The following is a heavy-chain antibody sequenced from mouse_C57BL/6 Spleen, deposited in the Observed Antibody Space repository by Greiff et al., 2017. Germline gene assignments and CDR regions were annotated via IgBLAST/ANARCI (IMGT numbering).Heavy chain of an antibody. CDR2: INPSSGYT. V-gene: IGHV1-7*01. CDR1: GYTFTSYW. D-gene: IGHD2-5*01. J-gene: IGHJ4*01. Sequence: VKLVESGAELAKPGASVKLSCKASGYTFTSYWMHWVKQRPGQGLEWIGYINPSSGYTKYNQKFKDKATLTADKSSSTAYMQLSSLTYEDSAVYHCARDYYSNYYAMDYWGQGTSVTVSS. CDR3: ARDYYSNYYAMDY.